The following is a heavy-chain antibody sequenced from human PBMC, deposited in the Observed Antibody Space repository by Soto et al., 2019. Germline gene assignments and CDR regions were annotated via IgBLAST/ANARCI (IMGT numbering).Heavy chain of an antibody. J-gene: IGHJ4*02. CDR2: IFHDDSDT. CDR1: GYSITSYW. D-gene: IGHD1-26*01. Sequence: PGESLKISCKASGYSITSYWIAWVRQMPGQGLELMGIIFHDDSDTRYSPSFQGQVNISADKSISTAYVQWSSLKASDTAMYYCTRGGLASRTFDYWGQGTLVNVSS. CDR3: TRGGLASRTFDY. V-gene: IGHV5-51*01.